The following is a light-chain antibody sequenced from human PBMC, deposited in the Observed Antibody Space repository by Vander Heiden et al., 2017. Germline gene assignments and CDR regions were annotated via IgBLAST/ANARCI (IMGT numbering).Light chain of an antibody. CDR2: AAS. J-gene: IGKJ4*01. CDR1: QSISSY. V-gene: IGKV1-39*01. CDR3: QQCYGTPLT. Sequence: DIHMTQSPSSLSASVGDRVTITCRASQSISSYLNWYQQKPGKAPKLLIYAASSFQSGVPSRFSGSGSGTDFTLTISSLQPEDFATYYCQQCYGTPLTFGGGTKVEIK.